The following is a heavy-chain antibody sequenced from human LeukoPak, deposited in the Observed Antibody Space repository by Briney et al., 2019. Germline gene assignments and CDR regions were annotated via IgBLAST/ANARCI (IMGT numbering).Heavy chain of an antibody. V-gene: IGHV4-4*07. D-gene: IGHD3-10*01. Sequence: SETLSLTCTVSGGSTSSYYWSWNRKPAGKGLERIGRIYTNGSTNYNPSLKSRVTMSVDTSKNQFSLKLSSVTAADTAVYYCASSGSYKFSWFDPWGQGTLVTVSS. CDR1: GGSTSSYY. CDR3: ASSGSYKFSWFDP. J-gene: IGHJ5*02. CDR2: IYTNGST.